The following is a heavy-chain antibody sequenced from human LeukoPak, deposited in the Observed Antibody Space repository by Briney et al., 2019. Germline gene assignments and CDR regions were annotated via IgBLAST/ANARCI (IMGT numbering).Heavy chain of an antibody. J-gene: IGHJ4*02. CDR1: GFTFSSYA. V-gene: IGHV3-30-3*01. CDR2: TSYDGSNK. CDR3: AKESLIWFGELLRGGNYFDY. Sequence: HPGRSLRLSCAASGFTFSSYAMHWVRQAPGKGLEWVAVTSYDGSNKYYADSVKGRFTISRDNSKNTLYLQMNSLRAEDTPVYYCAKESLIWFGELLRGGNYFDYWGRGTLVTVSS. D-gene: IGHD3-10*01.